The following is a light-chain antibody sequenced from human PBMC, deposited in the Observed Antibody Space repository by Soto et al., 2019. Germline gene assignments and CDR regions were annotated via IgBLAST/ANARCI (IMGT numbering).Light chain of an antibody. CDR2: DAS. CDR1: QSISSW. CDR3: QQYNSSVWT. V-gene: IGKV1-5*01. Sequence: DLQMTQSPSTLSASVGDRVTITCRASQSISSWLAWYQQKPGKAPKLLIYDASSLESGVPSRFRGSGSGTEFTRTSSSLQPDDFATYYGQQYNSSVWTFGQGTKVEIK. J-gene: IGKJ1*01.